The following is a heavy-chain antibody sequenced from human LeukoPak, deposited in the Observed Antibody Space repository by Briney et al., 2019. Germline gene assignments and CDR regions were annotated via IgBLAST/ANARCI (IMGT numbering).Heavy chain of an antibody. J-gene: IGHJ3*02. Sequence: GGSLRLSCAASGFTFSSYAMSWVRQAPGKGLEWVSAISGSGGSTYYADSVKGRFTISGDNSKNTLYLQMNSLRAEDTAVYYCAKDLSGGITIFGVVTSNAFDIWGQGTMVTVSS. CDR2: ISGSGGST. CDR1: GFTFSSYA. V-gene: IGHV3-23*01. CDR3: AKDLSGGITIFGVVTSNAFDI. D-gene: IGHD3-3*01.